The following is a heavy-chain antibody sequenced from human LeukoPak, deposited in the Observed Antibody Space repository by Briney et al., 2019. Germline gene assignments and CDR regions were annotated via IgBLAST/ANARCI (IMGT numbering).Heavy chain of an antibody. CDR1: GYTFTSYG. CDR3: ARTGPGGGYFDY. J-gene: IGHJ4*02. Sequence: ASVKVSCRASGYTFTSYGISWVRQAPGQGLEWMGWISAYNGNTNYAQKLQGRVTMTTDTSTSTACMELRSLRSDDTAVYYCARTGPGGGYFDYWGQGTLVTVSS. CDR2: ISAYNGNT. V-gene: IGHV1-18*01. D-gene: IGHD3-22*01.